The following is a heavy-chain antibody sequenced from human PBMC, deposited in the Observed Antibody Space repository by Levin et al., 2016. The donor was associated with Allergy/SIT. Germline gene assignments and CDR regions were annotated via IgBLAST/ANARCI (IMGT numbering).Heavy chain of an antibody. V-gene: IGHV1-46*01. CDR1: GYTFTSYY. D-gene: IGHD3-16*01. CDR3: ARGGSDGLKGYYYYYYMDV. Sequence: ASVKVSCKASGYTFTSYYMHWVQQAPGQGLEWMGIINPSGGSTSYAQKFQGRVTMTRDTSTSTVYMELSSLRSEDTAVYYCARGGSDGLKGYYYYYYMDVWGKGTTVTVSS. CDR2: INPSGGST. J-gene: IGHJ6*03.